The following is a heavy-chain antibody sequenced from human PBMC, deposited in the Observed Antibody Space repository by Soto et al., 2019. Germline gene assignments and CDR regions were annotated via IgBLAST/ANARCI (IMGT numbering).Heavy chain of an antibody. Sequence: SETLSLTCAVYGGSFSGYYWSWIRQPPGKGLEWIGEINHSGSTNYNPSLKSRVTISVDTSKNQFSLKLSSVTAADTAVYYCGRPREWLRLLYYWGQGTLVPVSS. V-gene: IGHV4-34*01. CDR2: INHSGST. J-gene: IGHJ4*02. CDR1: GGSFSGYY. CDR3: GRPREWLRLLYY. D-gene: IGHD5-12*01.